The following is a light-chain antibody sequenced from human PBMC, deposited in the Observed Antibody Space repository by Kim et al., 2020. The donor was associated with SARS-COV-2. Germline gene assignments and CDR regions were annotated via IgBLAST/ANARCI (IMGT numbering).Light chain of an antibody. J-gene: IGKJ1*01. CDR3: QQYRTYPWT. V-gene: IGKV1-5*01. CDR1: QTVSSW. CDR2: EAS. Sequence: ASVGDRVAMTCRASQTVSSWLVWFQQKPGKAPKLLIYEASTLESGVPSRFSGSGSGTEFTLTISSLQPEDFATYYCQQYRTYPWTFGQGTKVEIK.